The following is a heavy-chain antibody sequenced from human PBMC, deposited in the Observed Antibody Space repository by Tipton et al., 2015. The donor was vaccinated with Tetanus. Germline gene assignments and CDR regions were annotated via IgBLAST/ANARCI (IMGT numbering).Heavy chain of an antibody. Sequence: CAASGFTFSSYGMHWVRQAPGKGLEWVAVIWYDGSNKYYADSVKGRFTISRDNSKNTLYLQMNSLRAEDTAVYYCARDKPSMDVWGQGTTVTVSS. J-gene: IGHJ6*02. V-gene: IGHV3-33*01. CDR3: ARDKPSMDV. CDR1: GFTFSSYG. CDR2: IWYDGSNK.